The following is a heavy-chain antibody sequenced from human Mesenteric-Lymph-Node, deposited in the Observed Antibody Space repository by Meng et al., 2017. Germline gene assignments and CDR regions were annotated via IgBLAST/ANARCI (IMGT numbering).Heavy chain of an antibody. CDR2: IIPIFGTA. Sequence: SVKVSCKASGCTFSSYAISCVRQAPGQGLEWVGGIIPIFGTANYAQKFQGRVTITADKSTSTAYMELSSLRSEDTAVYYCARDSTADRAAADWYFDLWGRGTLVTVSS. CDR3: ARDSTADRAAADWYFDL. CDR1: GCTFSSYA. J-gene: IGHJ2*01. D-gene: IGHD6-13*01. V-gene: IGHV1-69*06.